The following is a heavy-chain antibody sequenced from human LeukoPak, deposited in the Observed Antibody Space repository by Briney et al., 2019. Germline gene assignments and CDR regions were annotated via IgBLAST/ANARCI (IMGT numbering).Heavy chain of an antibody. CDR3: AREQKNRDWGWDY. CDR2: ISSSSSSSTI. J-gene: IGHJ4*02. D-gene: IGHD7-27*01. V-gene: IGHV3-48*04. CDR1: GFTFSSYS. Sequence: PGGSLRLSCAASGFTFSSYSMNWVRQAPGKGLEWVSYISSSSSSSTIYYADSVKGRFTISRDNAKNSLYLQMNSLRAEDTAVCYCAREQKNRDWGWDYWGQGTLVTVSS.